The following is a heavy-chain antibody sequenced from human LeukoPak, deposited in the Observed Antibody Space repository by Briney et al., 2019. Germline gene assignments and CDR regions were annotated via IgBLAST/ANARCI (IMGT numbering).Heavy chain of an antibody. V-gene: IGHV4-59*01. J-gene: IGHJ5*02. CDR2: IYYSGST. D-gene: IGHD1-1*01. CDR3: ARDVWNGQAHLT. CDR1: GGSISSYY. Sequence: SETLSLTCTVSGGSISSYYWSWIRQPPGKGLEWIGYIYYSGSTNYNPSLKSRVTISVDTSKNQFSLKLSSVTAADTAVYYRARDVWNGQAHLTWGQGTLVTVSS.